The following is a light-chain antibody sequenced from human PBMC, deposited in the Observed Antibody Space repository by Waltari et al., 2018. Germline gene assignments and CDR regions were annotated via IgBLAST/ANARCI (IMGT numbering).Light chain of an antibody. CDR1: QSLLHSNGYNY. CDR3: MQALQNPWT. CDR2: LGS. J-gene: IGKJ1*01. V-gene: IGKV2-28*01. Sequence: DIVMTQSPLSLPVTPGEPASISCRSSQSLLHSNGYNYLVWYLQKPGQSPQPLIYLGSNRASGVPDRFSGSGSGTDFTLRISRVEAEDVGVYYCMQALQNPWTFGQGTKVEIK.